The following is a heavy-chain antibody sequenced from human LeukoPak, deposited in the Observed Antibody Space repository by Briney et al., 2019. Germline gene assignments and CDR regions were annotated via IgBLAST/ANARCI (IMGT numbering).Heavy chain of an antibody. Sequence: GASVKVSCKASGYTFTSYDINWVRQATGQRLEWMGWMNPNSGNTGYAQKFQGRVTMTRNTSISTAYMELSSLRSEDTAVYYCARAPRGYGLVWGYWGQGTLVTVSS. CDR3: ARAPRGYGLVWGY. CDR2: MNPNSGNT. CDR1: GYTFTSYD. V-gene: IGHV1-8*01. J-gene: IGHJ4*02. D-gene: IGHD5-18*01.